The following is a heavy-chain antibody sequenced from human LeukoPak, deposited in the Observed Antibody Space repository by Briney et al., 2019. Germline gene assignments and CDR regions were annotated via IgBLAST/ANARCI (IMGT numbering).Heavy chain of an antibody. D-gene: IGHD5-12*01. J-gene: IGHJ4*02. V-gene: IGHV4-30-2*01. CDR1: GGSISSGGYY. CDR3: ARSYSGYDSIY. Sequence: SQTLSLTCTVSGGSISSGGYYWSWIRQPPGKGLEWIGYIYHSGSTYYNPSLKSRVTISVDTSKNQFSLKLSSVTAADTAVYYCARSYSGYDSIYWGQGTLVTVSS. CDR2: IYHSGST.